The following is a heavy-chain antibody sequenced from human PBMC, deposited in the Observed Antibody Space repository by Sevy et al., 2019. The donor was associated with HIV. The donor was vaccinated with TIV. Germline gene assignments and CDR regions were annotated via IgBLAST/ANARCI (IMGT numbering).Heavy chain of an antibody. CDR3: ARDLPPSATTGAHFDY. V-gene: IGHV3-48*03. CDR1: GFIFSSYE. D-gene: IGHD4-17*01. J-gene: IGHJ4*02. CDR2: ISQSGGTT. Sequence: GGSLRLSCAASGFIFSSYEMSWVRQAPGKGLEWVSHISQSGGTTYYSDSVKGRFTISRDNAKNSLYLQMNRLRAEDTAIYYCARDLPPSATTGAHFDYWGQGTLVTVSS.